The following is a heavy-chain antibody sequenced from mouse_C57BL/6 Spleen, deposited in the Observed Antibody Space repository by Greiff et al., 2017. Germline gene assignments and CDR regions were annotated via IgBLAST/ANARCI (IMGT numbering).Heavy chain of an antibody. D-gene: IGHD2-4*01. CDR2: IWSGGSK. Sequence: VKLMESGPGLVQPSQSLSITCTVSGFSLTSYGVHWVRQSPGKGLEWLGVIWSGGSKDYNAAFISRLSISKDNSKSQVFFKMNSLQADDTARDYCARTTYDYDEMDYWGQGTSVTVSS. CDR3: ARTTYDYDEMDY. CDR1: GFSLTSYG. V-gene: IGHV2-2*01. J-gene: IGHJ4*01.